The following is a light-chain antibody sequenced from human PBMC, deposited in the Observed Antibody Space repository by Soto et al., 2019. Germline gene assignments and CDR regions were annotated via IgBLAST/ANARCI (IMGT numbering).Light chain of an antibody. V-gene: IGLV2-14*01. Sequence: QSALTQPASVSGSPGQSITISCTGTSSDVGGYNSVSWYQQRPGMAPKFMLYAVSSRPSGVSDRFSGSKSGNTASLTISGLQAEDEADYYCSSYTTTKTLVFGGGTKVTVL. CDR1: SSDVGGYNS. CDR3: SSYTTTKTLV. J-gene: IGLJ2*01. CDR2: AVS.